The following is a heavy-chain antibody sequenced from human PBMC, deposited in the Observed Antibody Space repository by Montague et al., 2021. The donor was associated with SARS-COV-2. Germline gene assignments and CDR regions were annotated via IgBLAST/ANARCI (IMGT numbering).Heavy chain of an antibody. V-gene: IGHV4-4*07. CDR2: ISSSGGI. CDR1: GFISGYY. D-gene: IGHD5-12*01. Sequence: SETLSLTCTVPGFISGYYWTWIRQSAGKGLEWIGRISSSGGIDYNASLKSRVTMSLDTSKIQLSLKLSSVTAADSAVYYCARQYIGYNRRFDYWGQGALVTVSP. CDR3: ARQYIGYNRRFDY. J-gene: IGHJ4*02.